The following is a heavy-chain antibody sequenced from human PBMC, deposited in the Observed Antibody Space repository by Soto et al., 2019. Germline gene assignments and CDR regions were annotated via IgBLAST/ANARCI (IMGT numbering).Heavy chain of an antibody. CDR2: ISAYNGNT. Sequence: QVQLVQSGAEVKKPGASVKVSCKASGYTFTSYGISWVRQAPGQGLEWMGWISAYNGNTNYAQKLQGRVTMTTDTSTSTAYMELRSLRSDDTAVYYCARMTEPILSLRFLEWLSHYYYYGMDVWGQGTTVTVSS. J-gene: IGHJ6*02. V-gene: IGHV1-18*01. CDR1: GYTFTSYG. D-gene: IGHD3-3*01. CDR3: ARMTEPILSLRFLEWLSHYYYYGMDV.